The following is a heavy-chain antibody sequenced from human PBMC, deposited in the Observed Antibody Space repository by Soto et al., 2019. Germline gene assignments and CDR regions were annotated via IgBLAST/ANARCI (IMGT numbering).Heavy chain of an antibody. CDR2: IIPIFGTA. Sequence: QVQLVQSGAEVKKPGSSVKVSCKASGGTFSSYAISWVRQAPGQGLEWMGGIIPIFGTANYAQKFQGRVTITADESTSTAYMELSSLRSEDTAVYYRARVGGYYDSSGYSENWFDPWGQGTLVTVSS. J-gene: IGHJ5*02. CDR3: ARVGGYYDSSGYSENWFDP. CDR1: GGTFSSYA. V-gene: IGHV1-69*01. D-gene: IGHD3-22*01.